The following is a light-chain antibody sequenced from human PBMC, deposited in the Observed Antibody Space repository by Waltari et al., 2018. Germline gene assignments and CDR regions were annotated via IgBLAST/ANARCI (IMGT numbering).Light chain of an antibody. Sequence: DIQMTQSPSSLSASVGDRVSITCQASQDISNSLNWYQQKPGKAPELLIYDASNLETGVPSRFSGSGTGTDLTFTISSLHTEDIGIYYCQQSDDLPWTFGQGTKVEVK. CDR3: QQSDDLPWT. J-gene: IGKJ1*01. CDR2: DAS. CDR1: QDISNS. V-gene: IGKV1-33*01.